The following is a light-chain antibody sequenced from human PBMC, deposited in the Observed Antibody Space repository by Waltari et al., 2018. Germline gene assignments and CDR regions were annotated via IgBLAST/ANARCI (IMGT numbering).Light chain of an antibody. CDR1: SSNIGAGYD. Sequence: QSVLTQPPSVPGAPGQRVTISCTGSSSNIGAGYDLHWYQQLPGPAPKLRSYGNSNRPSGVPDRLSGSKSGTSASLAITGLQAEDEADDYCQSYDSSLSGSVFGGGTKLTVL. CDR2: GNS. J-gene: IGLJ2*01. CDR3: QSYDSSLSGSV. V-gene: IGLV1-40*01.